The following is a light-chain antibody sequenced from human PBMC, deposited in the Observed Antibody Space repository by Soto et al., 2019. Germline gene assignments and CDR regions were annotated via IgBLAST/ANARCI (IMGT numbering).Light chain of an antibody. CDR1: QSVSTNF. Sequence: EIVLTQSPGTLSLSPGEGATLSCRASQSVSTNFFAWYQQKPGQAPRLLIYGASTRATGIPDRFSGSGSGTDFPLTISRLEPEDVAVYYCQQYGRTSWTFGQGTKVEIK. J-gene: IGKJ1*01. V-gene: IGKV3-20*01. CDR2: GAS. CDR3: QQYGRTSWT.